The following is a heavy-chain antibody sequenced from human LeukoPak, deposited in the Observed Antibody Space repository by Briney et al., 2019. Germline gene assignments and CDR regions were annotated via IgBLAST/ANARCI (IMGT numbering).Heavy chain of an antibody. CDR2: INLNSGGT. D-gene: IGHD3-22*01. J-gene: IGHJ4*02. V-gene: IGHV1-2*02. CDR3: ARVVGFYSDSSGDGYLDY. Sequence: ASVKVSCKASGYTFSAYYLHWVRQAPGQGLEWMGWINLNSGGTIYGRTFECRVSMTRDTSLSTAYMEMSSLTSDYTAVYYCARVVGFYSDSSGDGYLDYCGEETLVTVSS. CDR1: GYTFSAYY.